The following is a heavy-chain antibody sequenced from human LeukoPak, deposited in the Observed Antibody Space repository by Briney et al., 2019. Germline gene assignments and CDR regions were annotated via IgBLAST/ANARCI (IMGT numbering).Heavy chain of an antibody. CDR1: GYTFTSYG. CDR2: INTNTGNP. D-gene: IGHD5-18*01. J-gene: IGHJ4*02. V-gene: IGHV7-4-1*02. CDR3: ARDGDTAMDARFDY. Sequence: GASVKVSCKASGYTFTSYGISWVRQAPGQGLEWMGWINTNTGNPTYAQGFTGRFVFSLDTSVSTAYLQISSLKAEDTAVYYCARDGDTAMDARFDYWGQGTLVTVSS.